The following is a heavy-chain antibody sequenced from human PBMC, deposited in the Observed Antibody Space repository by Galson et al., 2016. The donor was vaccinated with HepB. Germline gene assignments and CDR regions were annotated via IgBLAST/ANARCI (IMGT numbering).Heavy chain of an antibody. V-gene: IGHV3-15*07. Sequence: SLRLSCAASGFTFSRAWMNWVRQAPGKGLEWVGRIKIKRDGGTTDYAAPVKDRFSISRDDSKNTLYLQMNSLKTEDTGVYFCTTGYTSASHDRVCGQGTLVTVST. J-gene: IGHJ4*02. CDR2: IKIKRDGGTT. CDR3: TTGYTSASHDRV. D-gene: IGHD6-6*01. CDR1: GFTFSRAW.